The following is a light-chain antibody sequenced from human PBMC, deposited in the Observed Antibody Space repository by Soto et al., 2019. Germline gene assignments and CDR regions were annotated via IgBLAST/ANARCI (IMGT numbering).Light chain of an antibody. CDR1: QAISTY. Sequence: DIQLTQSPSFLSASIGDRVTISCRATQAISTYLAWYQQKPGTAPKLLIYSASTLQSGVPSRFSGSGSGTWFTLTTISLQPEDFATYYCQQLKSYPLTFGGGTKVESK. CDR3: QQLKSYPLT. J-gene: IGKJ4*01. V-gene: IGKV1-9*01. CDR2: SAS.